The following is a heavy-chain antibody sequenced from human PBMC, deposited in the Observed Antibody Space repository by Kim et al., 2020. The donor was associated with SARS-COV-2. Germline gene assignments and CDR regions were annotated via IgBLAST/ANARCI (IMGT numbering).Heavy chain of an antibody. V-gene: IGHV3-74*01. CDR3: ARDRVAEDRFDY. J-gene: IGHJ4*02. Sequence: GGSLRLSCAASGFTFSDYWMHWVRQAPGKGLEWVSRIKTDGSSQSYADSVKGRFTISRDNAKNMLYLQMNSLRAEDTAVYYCARDRVAEDRFDYWGQGT. CDR2: IKTDGSSQ. D-gene: IGHD2-15*01. CDR1: GFTFSDYW.